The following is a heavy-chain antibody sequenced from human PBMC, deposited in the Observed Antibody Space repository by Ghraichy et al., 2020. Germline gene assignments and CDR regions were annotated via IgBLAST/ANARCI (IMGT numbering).Heavy chain of an antibody. V-gene: IGHV3-66*01. D-gene: IGHD3-22*01. Sequence: GESLNISCTASEFTVSEHFMSWVRQAPGKGLEWVSIIHSGGRTDYTDSVKSRFTISRDDSKNTMYLQMNSLRAEDTAVYYCARDKRRYSSDSSGRHGLDVWGQGTTVTVSS. CDR2: IHSGGRT. CDR3: ARDKRRYSSDSSGRHGLDV. CDR1: EFTVSEHF. J-gene: IGHJ6*02.